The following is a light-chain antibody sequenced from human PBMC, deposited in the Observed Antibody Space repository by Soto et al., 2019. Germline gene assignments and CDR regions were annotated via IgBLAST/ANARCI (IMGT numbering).Light chain of an antibody. CDR1: SSDIGGYNY. Sequence: QSALTQPPSASGSPGQSVAISCTGTSSDIGGYNYVSWYQQHSGKAPKLIIYEVTRRPSGVPDRFSGSKSGSTASLTVSGLQAEDEADYYCASYAGNKVVFGGGNKLTVL. CDR3: ASYAGNKVV. J-gene: IGLJ2*01. CDR2: EVT. V-gene: IGLV2-8*01.